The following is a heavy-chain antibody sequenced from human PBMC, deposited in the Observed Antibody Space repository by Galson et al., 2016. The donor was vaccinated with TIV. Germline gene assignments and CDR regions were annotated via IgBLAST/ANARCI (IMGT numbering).Heavy chain of an antibody. CDR1: GYSFTSYW. CDR2: IYPGDSDT. D-gene: IGHD3-22*01. V-gene: IGHV5-51*03. J-gene: IGHJ4*02. CDR3: ARRADSSGHYYSFDY. Sequence: QSGAEVKKPGESLKISCKGSGYSFTSYWIGWVRQMPGKGLEWMGIIYPGDSDTRYSPSFQGQVTISADKSISTAYLQWSSLKASDTAMYYCARRADSSGHYYSFDYWGQGTLVTVSS.